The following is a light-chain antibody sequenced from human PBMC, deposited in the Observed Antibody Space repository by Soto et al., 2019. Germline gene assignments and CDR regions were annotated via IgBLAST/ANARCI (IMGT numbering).Light chain of an antibody. CDR3: QYYGNSRIT. J-gene: IGKJ5*01. V-gene: IGKV3-20*01. Sequence: EIVLTQSPGTLSLSPGERVTLSCRASQSVNNNFLSWYQQKPGQAPRLLSYAASSGATGLPDRFSGSGSGTDFTLTINRLEPEDFVVYYCQYYGNSRITFDQGTRLEIK. CDR1: QSVNNNF. CDR2: AAS.